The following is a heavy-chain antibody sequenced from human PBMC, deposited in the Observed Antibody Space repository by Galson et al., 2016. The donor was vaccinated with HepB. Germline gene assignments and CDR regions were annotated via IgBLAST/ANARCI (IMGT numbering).Heavy chain of an antibody. V-gene: IGHV1-18*01. CDR3: ATRRRCSGGSCYLHYYYYGMDV. CDR1: GYTFTSYG. CDR2: ISAYNGNT. D-gene: IGHD2-15*01. J-gene: IGHJ6*02. Sequence: SVKVSCKASGYTFTSYGISWVRQAPGQGLEWMGWISAYNGNTNYAQKLQGRVTMTTDTSTSTAYMELRSLRSDDTAVYYCATRRRCSGGSCYLHYYYYGMDVRGQGTTVTVSS.